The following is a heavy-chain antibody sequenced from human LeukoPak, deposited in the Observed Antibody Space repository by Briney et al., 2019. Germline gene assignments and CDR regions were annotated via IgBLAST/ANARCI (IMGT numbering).Heavy chain of an antibody. CDR1: GFTFDVYA. CDR2: ILRNSGSI. J-gene: IGHJ4*02. CDR3: VKDGGRDTAAAYY. V-gene: IGHV3-9*01. Sequence: PGGSLRLSCAASGFTFDVYAMHWVRQAPGKGLEWVSGILRNSGSIGYADSVKGRFTISRDDAKNSLYLQMNSLRAEDTALYYCVKDGGRDTAAAYYWGQGTLVSVSS. D-gene: IGHD6-13*01.